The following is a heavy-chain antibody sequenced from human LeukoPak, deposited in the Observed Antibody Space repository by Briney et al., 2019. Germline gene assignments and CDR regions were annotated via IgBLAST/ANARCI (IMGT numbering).Heavy chain of an antibody. Sequence: GGSLRLSCAASGFTFSGYGMSWVRQAPGKGLEWVSSISGNAVGTYYVDSVKGRFTISRDNSKNTLYLQMNSLRAEDTAVYYCAKDREYCSSTSCYTGFDYWGQGTLVTVSS. D-gene: IGHD2-2*02. V-gene: IGHV3-23*01. CDR3: AKDREYCSSTSCYTGFDY. CDR1: GFTFSGYG. J-gene: IGHJ4*02. CDR2: ISGNAVGT.